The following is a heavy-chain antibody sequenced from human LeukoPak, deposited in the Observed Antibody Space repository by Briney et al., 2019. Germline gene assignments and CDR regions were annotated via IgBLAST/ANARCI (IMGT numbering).Heavy chain of an antibody. D-gene: IGHD3-22*01. CDR1: GFTVSSNY. CDR3: AREPYDSSGYYYD. J-gene: IGHJ4*02. Sequence: GGSLRLSCAASGFTVSSNYMSWVRQAPGKRLEWVSVIYSGGSTYYADSVKGRFTISRDNSKNTLYLQMNSLRAEDTAVYYCAREPYDSSGYYYDWGQGTLVTVSS. CDR2: IYSGGST. V-gene: IGHV3-53*01.